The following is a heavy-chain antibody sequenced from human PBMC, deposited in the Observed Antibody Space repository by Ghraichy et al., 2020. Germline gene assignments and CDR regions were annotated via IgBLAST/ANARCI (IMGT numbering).Heavy chain of an antibody. J-gene: IGHJ6*02. CDR3: ARIVSSHRQGIDV. CDR2: IVSFDQP. CDR1: GFSLRNAKMG. Sequence: SGPTLVKPTETLTLTCVVSGFSLRNAKMGVTWIRQPPGKALEWLGHIVSFDQPSYRTSLKSRLTISRDATGTQVVLNMTNMDPVDTATYYCARIVSSHRQGIDVWGQGTTVTVSS. V-gene: IGHV2-26*01.